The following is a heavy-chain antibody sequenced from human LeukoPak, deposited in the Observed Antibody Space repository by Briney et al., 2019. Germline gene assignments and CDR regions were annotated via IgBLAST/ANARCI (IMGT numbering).Heavy chain of an antibody. CDR1: GGSISSSSYY. D-gene: IGHD3-22*01. CDR3: ARRPDDTPSDY. V-gene: IGHV4-39*07. Sequence: PSETLSLTCTVSGGSISSSSYYWGWIRQPPGKGLEWIGSIYYSGSTYYNPSLKSRVTISVDTSKNQFSLKLSSVTAADTAVYYCARRPDDTPSDYWGQGTLVTVSS. CDR2: IYYSGST. J-gene: IGHJ4*02.